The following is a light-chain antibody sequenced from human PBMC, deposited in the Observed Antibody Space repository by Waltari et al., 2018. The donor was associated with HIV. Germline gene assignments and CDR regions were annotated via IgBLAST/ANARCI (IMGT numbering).Light chain of an antibody. CDR1: NPNIGTNS. Sequence: QPVLTQPPSASGTPGHGVTIPCSGSNPNIGTNSVYWYQHLPGMAPKLLIYRNNRQPSGIPDRFSGSRSGTSASLAISGLRSEDEADYYCATWDDSLIWVFGGGTKLTVL. CDR2: RNN. J-gene: IGLJ3*02. V-gene: IGLV1-47*01. CDR3: ATWDDSLIWV.